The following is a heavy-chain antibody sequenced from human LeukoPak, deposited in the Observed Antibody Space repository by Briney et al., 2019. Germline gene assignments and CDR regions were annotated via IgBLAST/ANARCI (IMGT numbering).Heavy chain of an antibody. D-gene: IGHD2-2*02. CDR1: GGSISSYY. CDR2: IYYSGST. V-gene: IGHV4-59*01. CDR3: ARDPGTSCYTD. J-gene: IGHJ4*02. Sequence: SETLSLTCTVSGGSISSYYWSWIRQPPGKGLEWIGYIYYSGSTNYNPSLKSRVTISVDTSKNQFSLKLSSVTAADTAVYYCARDPGTSCYTDWGRGTLVTVSS.